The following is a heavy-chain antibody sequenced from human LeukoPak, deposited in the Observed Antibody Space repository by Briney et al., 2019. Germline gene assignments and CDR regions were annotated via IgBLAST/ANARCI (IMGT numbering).Heavy chain of an antibody. J-gene: IGHJ5*02. CDR2: ISSSSSYI. D-gene: IGHD3-22*01. V-gene: IGHV3-21*01. CDR3: ARASIMYYDSSGYCS. CDR1: GFTFSSYS. Sequence: GGSLRLSCAASGFTFSSYSMNWVRQAPGKGLEWVSSISSSSSYIYYADSVKGRFTISRDNAKNSLYLQMNNLRAEDTAVYYCARASIMYYDSSGYCSWGQGTLVTVSS.